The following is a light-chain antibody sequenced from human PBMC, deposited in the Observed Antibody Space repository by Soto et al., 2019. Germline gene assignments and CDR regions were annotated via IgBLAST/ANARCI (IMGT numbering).Light chain of an antibody. Sequence: EIVLTQSPGTLSLSPGERATLSCRASQSVRSSHLAWYQQMPGQGPRLLIYGASNRATGIPDRFRGSGSGTDFTLTINILEPEDFAVYYCQQYSSSPLTFGGVTKVDIK. CDR3: QQYSSSPLT. CDR2: GAS. J-gene: IGKJ4*01. CDR1: QSVRSSH. V-gene: IGKV3-20*01.